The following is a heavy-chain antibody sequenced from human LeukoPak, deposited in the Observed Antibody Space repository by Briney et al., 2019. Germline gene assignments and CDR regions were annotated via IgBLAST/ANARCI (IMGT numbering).Heavy chain of an antibody. V-gene: IGHV5-10-1*01. CDR3: ARRRKAYDSSGYYLYYFDY. CDR1: GYSFTSYW. Sequence: GESLKISCKGSGYSFTSYWISWVRQMPGKGLAWMGRIDPSDSYTNYSPSFQGHVTISADKSISTAYLQWSSLKASDTAMYYCARRRKAYDSSGYYLYYFDYWGQGTLVTVSS. D-gene: IGHD3-22*01. J-gene: IGHJ4*02. CDR2: IDPSDSYT.